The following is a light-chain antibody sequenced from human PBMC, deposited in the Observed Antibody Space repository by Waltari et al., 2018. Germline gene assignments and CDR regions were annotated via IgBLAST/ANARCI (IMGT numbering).Light chain of an antibody. J-gene: IGKJ1*01. V-gene: IGKV1-8*01. CDR2: AAS. Sequence: AIQMTQPAPPLSACTGDRVTITCRASQGISSYLTWYQQKSGEAPKLLIYAASTLQSGVPSRFSGSGSGTDFTLTISSLQSEDFATYYCQQYYSYPLTFGQGTKVDIK. CDR1: QGISSY. CDR3: QQYYSYPLT.